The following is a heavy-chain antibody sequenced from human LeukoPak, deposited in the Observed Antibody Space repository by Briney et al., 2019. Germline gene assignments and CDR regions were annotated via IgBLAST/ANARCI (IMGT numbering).Heavy chain of an antibody. Sequence: GGSLRLSCAASGFTFSSYAMSWVRQAPGKALEWVSAISGSGGSTYYADSVKGRFTISRDNSKNTLYLQMNSLRAEDTAVYYCAKDEGTVGATTPFDYWGQGTLVTVSS. CDR1: GFTFSSYA. CDR3: AKDEGTVGATTPFDY. D-gene: IGHD1-26*01. CDR2: ISGSGGST. J-gene: IGHJ4*02. V-gene: IGHV3-23*01.